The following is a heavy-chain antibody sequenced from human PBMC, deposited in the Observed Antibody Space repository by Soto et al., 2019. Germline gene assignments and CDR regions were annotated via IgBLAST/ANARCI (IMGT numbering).Heavy chain of an antibody. D-gene: IGHD3-16*01. CDR1: GYSFTNND. Sequence: ALVKVSCKASGYSFTNNDVSWVRQATGQGLEWMGWMNPGSSDTGYAQKFQGRVTMTRDVSIATAYMELSSLRSDDTAIYYCARMATFGSLNSFDPWGQGTLVTVSS. CDR3: ARMATFGSLNSFDP. J-gene: IGHJ5*02. CDR2: MNPGSSDT. V-gene: IGHV1-8*01.